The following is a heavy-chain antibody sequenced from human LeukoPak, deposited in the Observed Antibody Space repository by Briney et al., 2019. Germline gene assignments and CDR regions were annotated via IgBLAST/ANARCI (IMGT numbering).Heavy chain of an antibody. CDR3: ARGRRHMYGSGSKLDFDY. V-gene: IGHV4-34*01. Sequence: SETLSLTCAVYGGSFSGYYWSWIRQPSGKGLEWIGEINHSGSTNYNPSLKSRVTISVDTSKNQFSLKLSSVTAADTAVYYCARGRRHMYGSGSKLDFDYWGQGTLVTVSS. D-gene: IGHD3-10*01. J-gene: IGHJ4*02. CDR1: GGSFSGYY. CDR2: INHSGST.